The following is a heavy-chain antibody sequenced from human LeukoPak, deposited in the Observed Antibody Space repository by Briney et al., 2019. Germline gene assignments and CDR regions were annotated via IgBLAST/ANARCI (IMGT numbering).Heavy chain of an antibody. CDR2: IYYTGST. Sequence: SETLSLTCTLSGGSISTYYWSWVRQPPGKGLEWIGYIYYTGSTDYNPSLKSRVTMSVDTSKNQFSLKLSSVTAADTAVYYCARTLQLWSSRGFDAFDIWGQGTMVTVSS. V-gene: IGHV4-59*12. J-gene: IGHJ3*02. CDR3: ARTLQLWSSRGFDAFDI. D-gene: IGHD5-18*01. CDR1: GGSISTYY.